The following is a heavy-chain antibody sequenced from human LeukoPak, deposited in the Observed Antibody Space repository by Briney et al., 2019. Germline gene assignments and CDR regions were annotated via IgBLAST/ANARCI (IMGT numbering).Heavy chain of an antibody. Sequence: PSETLSLTCTVSGGSISSGDYYWSWIRQPPGKGLEWIGYIYYSGSTYYNPSLKSRVTISVDTSKNQFSLKLSSVTAADTAVYYCARDTWFGEAYYSMDVWGQGTTVTVSS. D-gene: IGHD3-10*01. CDR3: ARDTWFGEAYYSMDV. CDR1: GGSISSGDYY. J-gene: IGHJ6*02. CDR2: IYYSGST. V-gene: IGHV4-30-4*01.